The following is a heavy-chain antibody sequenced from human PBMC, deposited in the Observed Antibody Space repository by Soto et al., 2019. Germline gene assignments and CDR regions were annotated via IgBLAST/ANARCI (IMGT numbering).Heavy chain of an antibody. J-gene: IGHJ4*02. V-gene: IGHV4-30-4*01. CDR2: IYYSGST. Sequence: SETLSLTGTVSGGSISSGDYYWSWIRQPPGKGLEWIGYIYYSGSTYYNPSLKSRVTISVDTSKNQFSLKLSSVTAADTAVYYCARDYGGNPGPFDYWGQGTLVTVSS. CDR1: GGSISSGDYY. CDR3: ARDYGGNPGPFDY. D-gene: IGHD4-17*01.